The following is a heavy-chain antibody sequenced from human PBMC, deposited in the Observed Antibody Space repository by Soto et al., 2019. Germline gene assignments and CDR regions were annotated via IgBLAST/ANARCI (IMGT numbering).Heavy chain of an antibody. Sequence: EVQLVESGGGLVQPGRSLRLSCAASGFTFDDYAMHWVRQAPGKGLEWVSGISWNSGSIGYVDSVKGRFTISRDNAKNSLYLQMNSLRAEDTALYYCARALSGSYYIFDYWGQGTLVTVSS. J-gene: IGHJ4*02. V-gene: IGHV3-9*01. CDR3: ARALSGSYYIFDY. CDR2: ISWNSGSI. CDR1: GFTFDDYA. D-gene: IGHD3-10*01.